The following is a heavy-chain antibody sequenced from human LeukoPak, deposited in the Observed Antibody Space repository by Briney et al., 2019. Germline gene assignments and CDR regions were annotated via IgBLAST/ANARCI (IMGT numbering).Heavy chain of an antibody. V-gene: IGHV4-61*08. Sequence: SETLSLTCAVSGGSISSGGYSWSWIRQPPGKGLEWIGYIYYSGSTNYNPSLKSRVTISVDTSKNQFSLKLSSVTAADTAVYYCARESDFWSGYYLDYWGQGTLVTVSS. D-gene: IGHD3-3*01. CDR2: IYYSGST. CDR3: ARESDFWSGYYLDY. CDR1: GGSISSGGYS. J-gene: IGHJ4*02.